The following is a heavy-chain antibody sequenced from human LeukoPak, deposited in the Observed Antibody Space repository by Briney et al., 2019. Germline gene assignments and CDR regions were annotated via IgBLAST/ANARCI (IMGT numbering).Heavy chain of an antibody. CDR1: GDSISRGGYY. V-gene: IGHV4-61*08. D-gene: IGHD4-17*01. Sequence: SETLSLTCTVSGDSISRGGYYWSRIRQHPGKGLEWIGRIYSSGSSNYNPSLKSRVTMSVDTSKNQFFLKLTSVTAADTAVYYCAREGRYGDYEGYWGQGTLVTVSS. CDR3: AREGRYGDYEGY. CDR2: IYSSGSS. J-gene: IGHJ4*02.